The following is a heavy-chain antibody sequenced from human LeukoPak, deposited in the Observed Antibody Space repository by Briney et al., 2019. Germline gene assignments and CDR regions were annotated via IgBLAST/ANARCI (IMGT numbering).Heavy chain of an antibody. V-gene: IGHV3-30-3*01. CDR3: ASSLPGYYYYMDV. CDR1: GFSFSTYD. J-gene: IGHJ6*03. Sequence: GRSLRLSCVASGFSFSTYDMDWVRQAPDKGLEWVAIISYDGSNKYYADSVKGRFTISRDNSKNTLYLQMNSPRAEDTAVYYCASSLPGYYYYMDVWGKGTTVTVSS. CDR2: ISYDGSNK.